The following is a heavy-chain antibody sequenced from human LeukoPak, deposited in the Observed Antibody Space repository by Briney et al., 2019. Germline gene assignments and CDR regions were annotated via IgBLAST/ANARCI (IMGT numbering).Heavy chain of an antibody. V-gene: IGHV4-34*01. CDR1: GGSFSGYY. CDR3: ARTLRFSRTGVS. D-gene: IGHD3-3*01. Sequence: SETLSLTCAVYGGSFSGYYWSWIRQPPGKGLEWIGEINHSGSTNYNPSLKSRVTISVDTSKNQFSLKLSSVTAADTAVYYCARTLRFSRTGVSWGQGTLVTVSS. J-gene: IGHJ4*02. CDR2: INHSGST.